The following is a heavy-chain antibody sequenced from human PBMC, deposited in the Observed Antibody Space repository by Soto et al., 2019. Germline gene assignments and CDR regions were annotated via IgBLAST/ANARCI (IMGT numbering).Heavy chain of an antibody. Sequence: GASVKVSCKASGYTFTGYYMHWVRQAPGQGLEWMGWINPNSGGTNYAQKFQERVTITRDMSTSTAYMELSSLRSEDTAVYYCARVYCSGGSCYGIDYWGQGTLVTVSS. J-gene: IGHJ4*02. D-gene: IGHD2-15*01. CDR2: INPNSGGT. V-gene: IGHV1-2*02. CDR3: ARVYCSGGSCYGIDY. CDR1: GYTFTGYY.